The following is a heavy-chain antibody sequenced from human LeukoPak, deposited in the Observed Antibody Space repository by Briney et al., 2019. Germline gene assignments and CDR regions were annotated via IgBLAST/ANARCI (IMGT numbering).Heavy chain of an antibody. D-gene: IGHD2-2*01. J-gene: IGHJ6*03. CDR1: GYTFPSHG. V-gene: IGHV1-18*01. CDR2: SSANNRNT. Sequence: GTSVKLSCKASGYTFPSHGFSWVRHAPGQGLEWMGWSSANNRNTNYAHRLQGRVTMTTDTSTNTAYMELRTLRSDDPAVYYCARSQAVVSSSLYYYYMDVWGKGTTIIVSS. CDR3: ARSQAVVSSSLYYYYMDV.